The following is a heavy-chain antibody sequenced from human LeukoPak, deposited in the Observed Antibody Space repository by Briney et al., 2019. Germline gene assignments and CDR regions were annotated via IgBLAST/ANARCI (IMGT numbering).Heavy chain of an antibody. CDR2: ITRNGYT. CDR3: ARGAEYYAIWRGYAGYSDY. V-gene: IGHV4-39*07. CDR1: GGSISSRSYY. J-gene: IGHJ4*02. D-gene: IGHD3-3*01. Sequence: SETLSLTCTVSGGSISSRSYYWSWVRQPPGKGLEWIAEITRNGYTNYNPSLKSRVTISIDTSKNQFSLNLRSVTAADTAVYFCARGAEYYAIWRGYAGYSDYWGQGISVTVSS.